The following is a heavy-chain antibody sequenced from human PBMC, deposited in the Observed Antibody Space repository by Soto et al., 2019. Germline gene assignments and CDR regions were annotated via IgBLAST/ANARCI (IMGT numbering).Heavy chain of an antibody. V-gene: IGHV4-34*01. D-gene: IGHD2-21*01. CDR2: INHSGST. CDR3: ARGYSAPPATMVIWPIKGPTRFYYGMDV. CDR1: GGSLSGYY. J-gene: IGHJ6*02. Sequence: SETLSLTCAVYGGSLSGYYWSWIRQPPGKGLEWIGEINHSGSTNYNPSLKSRVTISVDTSKNQFSLKLSSVTAADTAVYYCARGYSAPPATMVIWPIKGPTRFYYGMDVWGQGTTVTVSS.